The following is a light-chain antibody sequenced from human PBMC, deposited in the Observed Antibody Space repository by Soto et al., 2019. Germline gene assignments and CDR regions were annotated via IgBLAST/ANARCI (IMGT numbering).Light chain of an antibody. CDR2: QAS. CDR3: QQYNSYPT. J-gene: IGKJ1*01. CDR1: QSISYW. Sequence: DIQMTQSPSTLSASVGDRVTITCRASQSISYWLAWYQQKPGKAPKLLIYQASSVESGVPSRFSGSGSGTEFTLTISSLQPDDFATYYCQQYNSYPTFGQGTKVEIK. V-gene: IGKV1-5*03.